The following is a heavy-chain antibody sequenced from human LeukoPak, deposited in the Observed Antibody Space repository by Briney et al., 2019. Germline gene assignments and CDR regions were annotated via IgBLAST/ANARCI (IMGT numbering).Heavy chain of an antibody. Sequence: GGSLRLSCAASGFTFSDYYMSWIRQAPGKGLEWVSGISGSGGSTYYADSVKGRFTISRDNSKNTLYLQMNSLRAEDTALYYCAKDKDYGGNSCYFDYWGQGTLVTVSS. CDR2: ISGSGGST. CDR3: AKDKDYGGNSCYFDY. V-gene: IGHV3-23*01. J-gene: IGHJ4*02. D-gene: IGHD4-23*01. CDR1: GFTFSDYY.